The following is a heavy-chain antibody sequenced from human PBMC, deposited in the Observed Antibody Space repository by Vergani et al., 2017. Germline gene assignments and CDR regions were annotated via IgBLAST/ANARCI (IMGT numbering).Heavy chain of an antibody. Sequence: EVQLVESGGGLVQPGGSLRLSCAASGFTFSSYEMNWVRQAPGKGLEWVSYISSSGSTIYYADSVKGRFTISRDNAKNSLYLQMNSLRAEDTAVYYCASSTLGYCSSTSCSRGFFDLWGRGSLVTVST. J-gene: IGHJ2*01. CDR3: ASSTLGYCSSTSCSRGFFDL. CDR1: GFTFSSYE. V-gene: IGHV3-48*03. CDR2: ISSSGSTI. D-gene: IGHD2-2*01.